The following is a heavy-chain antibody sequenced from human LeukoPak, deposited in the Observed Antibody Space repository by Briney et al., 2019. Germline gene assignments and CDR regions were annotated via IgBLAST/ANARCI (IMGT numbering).Heavy chain of an antibody. V-gene: IGHV1-18*01. J-gene: IGHJ5*02. CDR2: ISAYNGNT. D-gene: IGHD6-19*01. CDR1: GYTFTSYG. CDR3: ARDRLYSSGWLGTNWFDP. Sequence: ASVKVSCKASGYTFTSYGISWVRQAPGQGLEWMAWISAYNGNTDYAQRFQGRVTMTTDTSTSTAYMELRSLRSDDTAVYYCARDRLYSSGWLGTNWFDPWGQGTLVTVSS.